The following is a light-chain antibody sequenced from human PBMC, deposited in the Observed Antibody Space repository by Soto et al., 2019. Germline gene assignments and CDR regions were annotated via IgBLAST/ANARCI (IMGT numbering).Light chain of an antibody. J-gene: IGKJ4*01. CDR2: AAS. Sequence: DIQMTQSPSSVSASVGDRVTITCRASQGISSWLAWYQQKPGKAPKLLIYAASSLKSRVPSRFSRRRSGMVLTLIISHQPNEDSETHYFKPANSFPCFGGWTKVEIK. CDR1: QGISSW. V-gene: IGKV1-12*02. CDR3: KPANSFPC.